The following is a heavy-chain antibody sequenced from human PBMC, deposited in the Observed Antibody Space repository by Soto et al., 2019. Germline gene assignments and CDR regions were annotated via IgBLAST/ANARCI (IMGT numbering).Heavy chain of an antibody. CDR2: ISADGGST. CDR1: GFTFSTYS. V-gene: IGHV3-23*01. J-gene: IGHJ4*02. Sequence: DVQLLESGGGLVQPGESLRLSCAASGFTFSTYSLTWVRPAPGKGLEWVSAISADGGSTYYVDSVKGRFTISRDNFTNTLSLQMNSLRAEDTAVYYCAKTGGNVLLWFGEEDYWGQGILVTVSS. D-gene: IGHD3-10*01. CDR3: AKTGGNVLLWFGEEDY.